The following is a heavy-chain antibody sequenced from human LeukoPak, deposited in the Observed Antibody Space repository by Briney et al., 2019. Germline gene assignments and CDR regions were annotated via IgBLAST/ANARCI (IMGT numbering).Heavy chain of an antibody. CDR3: ARAPGKGANWFDP. V-gene: IGHV1-8*01. D-gene: IGHD3-16*01. Sequence: GASVKVSCKASGYTFTSYDINGVRQATGQGLEWMGWMNPNRGNTGYAQKFQGRVTMTRNTSIRTAYMELSSLRSEDTAVYYCARAPGKGANWFDPWGQGTLVTVSS. J-gene: IGHJ5*02. CDR1: GYTFTSYD. CDR2: MNPNRGNT.